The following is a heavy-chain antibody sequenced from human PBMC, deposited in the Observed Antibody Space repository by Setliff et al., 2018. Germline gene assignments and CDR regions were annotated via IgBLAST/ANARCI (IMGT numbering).Heavy chain of an antibody. J-gene: IGHJ4*02. CDR2: IFYTGFT. CDR3: ARDQYSSGWYGAPESYFDC. D-gene: IGHD6-19*01. CDR1: GDSISSYF. V-gene: IGHV4-59*01. Sequence: PSETLSLTCTVSGDSISSYFWSWVRQPPGKGLEWVGFIFYTGFTNYNPSLKSRVTMSVDSSKNQFSLKLSSVTAADTAVYYCARDQYSSGWYGAPESYFDCWGQGILVTVSS.